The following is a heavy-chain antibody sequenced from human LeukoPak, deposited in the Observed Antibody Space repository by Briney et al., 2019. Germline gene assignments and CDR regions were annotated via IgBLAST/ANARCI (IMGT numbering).Heavy chain of an antibody. V-gene: IGHV3-48*03. Sequence: GGSLRLSCAASGFTFSSYEMTWVRQAPGKGLEWVSYISSSGSTIYYADSVKGRFTISRGNAKNSLYLQMNSLRAEDTAVYYCARDPRGYYYYMDVWGKGTTVTISS. CDR2: ISSSGSTI. CDR1: GFTFSSYE. CDR3: ARDPRGYYYYMDV. J-gene: IGHJ6*03.